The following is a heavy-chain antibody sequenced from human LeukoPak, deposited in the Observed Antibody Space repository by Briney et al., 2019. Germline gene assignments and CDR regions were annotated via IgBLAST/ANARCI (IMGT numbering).Heavy chain of an antibody. CDR1: GGSISSSSYY. V-gene: IGHV4-39*01. CDR3: ARLRSSSGWYVMGTPHDYNWFDP. D-gene: IGHD6-19*01. J-gene: IGHJ5*02. CDR2: IYYSGST. Sequence: PSETLPLTCTVSGGSISSSSYYWGWIRQPPGKGLEWIGSIYYSGSTYYNPSLKSRVTISVDTSKNQFSLKLSSVTAADTAVYYCARLRSSSGWYVMGTPHDYNWFDPWGQGTLVTVSS.